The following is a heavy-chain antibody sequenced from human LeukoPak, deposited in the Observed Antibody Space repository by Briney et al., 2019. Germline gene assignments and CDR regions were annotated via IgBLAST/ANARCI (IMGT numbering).Heavy chain of an antibody. CDR2: ISFDGTNK. J-gene: IGHJ4*02. V-gene: IGHV3-30*03. CDR3: ARDSGRATIFRGIIIMSVVDF. D-gene: IGHD3-10*01. Sequence: GGSLRLPCAASGITFNIHAMTWARQAPGQGLEWVAVISFDGTNKYYADSLKGRFTISRDNSKNTVYLQMNSLRPEYTAVYYCARDSGRATIFRGIIIMSVVDFWGQGALVTVST. CDR1: GITFNIHA.